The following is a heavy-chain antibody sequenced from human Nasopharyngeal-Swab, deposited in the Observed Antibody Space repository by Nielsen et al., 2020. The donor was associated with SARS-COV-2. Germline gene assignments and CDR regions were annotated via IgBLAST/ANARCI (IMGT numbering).Heavy chain of an antibody. CDR1: GFTFNSYW. CDR2: IKQDGSEK. CDR3: ARQTSNPYYYYYYMDV. J-gene: IGHJ6*03. Sequence: GGSLRLSCAASGFTFNSYWMSWVRQAPGKGLEWVANIKQDGSEKYYVDSVKGRFTISRDNAKNSLYLQMNSLRAEDTAVYYCARQTSNPYYYYYYMDVWGKGTTVTVSS. V-gene: IGHV3-7*01. D-gene: IGHD4-11*01.